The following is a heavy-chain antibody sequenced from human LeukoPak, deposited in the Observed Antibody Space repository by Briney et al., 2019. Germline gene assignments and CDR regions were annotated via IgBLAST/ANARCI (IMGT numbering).Heavy chain of an antibody. D-gene: IGHD6-19*01. Sequence: PSETLSLTCTVSGGSISTYSWSWIRQPPGKGLEWIGYIYSSGTTNYNPSLESRVTISVETSKNQFSLKVSSVTAADTAVYYCARAHSSGWPHMFDPWGQGTLVTVPS. V-gene: IGHV4-59*01. CDR2: IYSSGTT. J-gene: IGHJ5*02. CDR1: GGSISTYS. CDR3: ARAHSSGWPHMFDP.